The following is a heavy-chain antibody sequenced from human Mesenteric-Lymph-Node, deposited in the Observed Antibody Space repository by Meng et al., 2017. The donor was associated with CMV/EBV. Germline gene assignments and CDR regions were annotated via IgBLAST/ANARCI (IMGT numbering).Heavy chain of an antibody. CDR1: GLTFTSFG. CDR2: LSSYNGNT. Sequence: QVYLVQSGPEVKRPGASVKVSCRTSGLTFTSFGFTWVRQAPGQGLEWMGWLSSYNGNTNYAQKFQDRVTMTADKSTNTAYLELRNLRSDDTAMYYCAGEIYYYDSHGPDYWGQGTLVTVSS. D-gene: IGHD3-22*01. J-gene: IGHJ4*02. V-gene: IGHV1-18*01. CDR3: AGEIYYYDSHGPDY.